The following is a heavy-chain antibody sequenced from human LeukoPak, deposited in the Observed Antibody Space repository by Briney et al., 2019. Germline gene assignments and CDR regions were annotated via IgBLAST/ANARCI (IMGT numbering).Heavy chain of an antibody. Sequence: ASVTLSRTSSASTFTVNGYSWGRHAPGQGLGWMGWISGYNGNTKYAQKFQGRVTMTTNTSTNTAYMELRSLRSDDTAVYYCARDVWFGEFPLFDYWGEGALVIVSS. V-gene: IGHV1-18*01. CDR2: ISGYNGNT. D-gene: IGHD3-10*01. CDR3: ARDVWFGEFPLFDY. CDR1: ASTFTVNG. J-gene: IGHJ4*02.